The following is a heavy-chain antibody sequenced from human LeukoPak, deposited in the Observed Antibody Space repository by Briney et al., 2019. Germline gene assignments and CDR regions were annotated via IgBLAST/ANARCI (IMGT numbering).Heavy chain of an antibody. CDR1: GFMFTLYS. Sequence: GGPLTLFCETSGFMFTLYSKNWARQATGKALEWVSYISSSSSTIYYADSVKGRLTISRDYAKNSLYLQMNSLRDEDTAVYYCARDFAGMALVYWGQEALVTVSS. CDR3: ARDFAGMALVY. D-gene: IGHD5-24*01. J-gene: IGHJ4*02. CDR2: ISSSSSTI. V-gene: IGHV3-48*02.